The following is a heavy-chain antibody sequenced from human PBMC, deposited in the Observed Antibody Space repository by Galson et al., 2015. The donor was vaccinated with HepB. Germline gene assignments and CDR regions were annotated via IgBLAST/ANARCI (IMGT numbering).Heavy chain of an antibody. V-gene: IGHV3-11*06. CDR1: GFTFSDYY. J-gene: IGHJ4*02. D-gene: IGHD5-18*01. CDR3: ASLTWIQLWLLFDY. Sequence: SLRLSCAASGFTFSDYYMSWIRQAPGKGLEWVSYISSSSSYTNYADSVKGRFTISRDNAKNSLYLQMNSLRAKDTAVYYCASLTWIQLWLLFDYWGQGTLVTVSS. CDR2: ISSSSSYT.